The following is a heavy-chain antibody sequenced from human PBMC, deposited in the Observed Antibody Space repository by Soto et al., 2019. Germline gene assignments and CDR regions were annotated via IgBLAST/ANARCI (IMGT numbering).Heavy chain of an antibody. CDR1: GFTFSSYA. D-gene: IGHD2-15*01. V-gene: IGHV3-23*01. CDR2: ISGSGGST. CDR3: AKDSGWALFVVVVASDY. J-gene: IGHJ4*02. Sequence: EVQLLESGGGLVQPGGSLRLSCAASGFTFSSYAMRWVRQAPGKGLEWVSAISGSGGSTYYADAVKGRFTISRDNSKNTLYLQMNSLRAEDTAVYYCAKDSGWALFVVVVASDYWGQGTLVTVSS.